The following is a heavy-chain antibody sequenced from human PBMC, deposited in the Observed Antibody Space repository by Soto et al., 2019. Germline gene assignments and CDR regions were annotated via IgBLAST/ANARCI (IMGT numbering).Heavy chain of an antibody. J-gene: IGHJ4*02. CDR3: ARDRKGDY. V-gene: IGHV1-18*04. CDR2: INAYNGNT. Sequence: QVQLVQSGAEVKMPGASVKVSCKTSGYNFTSYYINWVRQAPGQGLEWMGWINAYNGNTNYAQKLQGRVTMTTDTSTNTAYMELRSLRSDDTAFYYCARDRKGDYWGQGTLVTVSS. CDR1: GYNFTSYY.